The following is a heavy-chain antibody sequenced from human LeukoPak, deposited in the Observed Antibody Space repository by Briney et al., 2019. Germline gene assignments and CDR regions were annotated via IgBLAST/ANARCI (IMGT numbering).Heavy chain of an antibody. CDR1: GGSISSGSYY. CDR2: IYTRGST. J-gene: IGHJ3*02. D-gene: IGHD2-2*01. CDR3: VGYCSSTSCYSHDAFDI. Sequence: PSETLSLTCTVSGGSISSGSYYWSWIRQPAGKGLEWIGRIYTRGSTNYNPSLKSRVTISVDTSKNQFSLKLSSVTAADTAVYYCVGYCSSTSCYSHDAFDIWGQGTMVTVSS. V-gene: IGHV4-61*02.